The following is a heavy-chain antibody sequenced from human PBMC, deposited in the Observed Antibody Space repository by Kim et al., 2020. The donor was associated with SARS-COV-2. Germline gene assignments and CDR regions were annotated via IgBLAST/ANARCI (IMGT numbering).Heavy chain of an antibody. D-gene: IGHD5-18*01. CDR1: EFAFSSYA. CDR2: LSFDGSNE. J-gene: IGHJ6*01. CDR3: AKSARVTSRYFYYAMYV. V-gene: IGHV3-30*18. Sequence: GGSLRLSCAASEFAFSSYAMHWVRQAPGKGLEWVALLSFDGSNEYYADSVRGRFTVSRGNSKNTLYLQMNSLRGDDTAVYYCAKSARVTSRYFYYAMYV.